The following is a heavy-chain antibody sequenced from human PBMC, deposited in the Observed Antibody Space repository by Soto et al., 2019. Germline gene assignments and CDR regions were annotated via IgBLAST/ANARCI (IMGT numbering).Heavy chain of an antibody. CDR3: ARDLGGYYDSSGYLDY. J-gene: IGHJ4*02. V-gene: IGHV1-18*01. CDR2: ISAYNGNT. Sequence: ASVKVSCKASGYTFTSYGISWVRQAPGQGLEWMGWISAYNGNTNYAQKLQGRVTMTTDTSTSTAYMKLRSLRSDDTAVYYCARDLGGYYDSSGYLDYWGQGTLVTVSS. D-gene: IGHD3-22*01. CDR1: GYTFTSYG.